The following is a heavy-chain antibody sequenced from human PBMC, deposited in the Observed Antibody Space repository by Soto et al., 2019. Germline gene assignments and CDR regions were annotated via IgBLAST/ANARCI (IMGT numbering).Heavy chain of an antibody. Sequence: GESLKISCAASGFTFSSYAMSWVRQAPGKGLEWVSAISGSGGSTYYADSVKGRFTISRDNSKNTLYLQMNSLRAEDTAVYYCATPPEPAYYYYGMDVWGQGTTVTVSS. J-gene: IGHJ6*02. CDR1: GFTFSSYA. CDR3: ATPPEPAYYYYGMDV. V-gene: IGHV3-23*01. D-gene: IGHD1-26*01. CDR2: ISGSGGST.